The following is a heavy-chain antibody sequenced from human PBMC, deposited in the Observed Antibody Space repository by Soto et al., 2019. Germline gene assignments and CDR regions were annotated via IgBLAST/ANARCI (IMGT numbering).Heavy chain of an antibody. CDR2: IYSGGST. J-gene: IGHJ6*02. D-gene: IGHD3-22*01. Sequence: QVQLVESGGGVVQPGRSLRLSCAASGFTFSSYGMHWVRQAPGKGLEWVAVIYSGGSTYYADSVKGRFTISRDNSKNTLYLQMNSLRAEDTAVYYCARGPGYYYDSSGYYYYGMDVWGQGTTVTVSS. CDR1: GFTFSSYG. CDR3: ARGPGYYYDSSGYYYYGMDV. V-gene: IGHV3-NL1*01.